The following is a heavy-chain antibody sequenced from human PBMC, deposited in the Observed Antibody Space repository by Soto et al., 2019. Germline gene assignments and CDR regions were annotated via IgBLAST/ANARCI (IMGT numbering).Heavy chain of an antibody. CDR3: AMDDSSGSYAQFDP. V-gene: IGHV1-18*01. J-gene: IGHJ5*02. D-gene: IGHD3-22*01. CDR1: GYTFTSYG. Sequence: RASVKVSCKASGYTFTSYGISWVRQAPGQGLEWMGWISAYNGNTNYAQKLQGRVTMTTDTSTSTAYMELRSLRSDDTAVYYCAMDDSSGSYAQFDPWGQGTLVTVAS. CDR2: ISAYNGNT.